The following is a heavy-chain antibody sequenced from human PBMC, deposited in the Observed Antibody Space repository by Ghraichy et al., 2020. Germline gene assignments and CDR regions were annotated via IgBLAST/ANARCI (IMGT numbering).Heavy chain of an antibody. CDR1: GGSFSGYY. CDR2: INHSGST. Sequence: SETLSLTCAVYGGSFSGYYWSWIRQPPGKGLEWIGEINHSGSTNYNPSLKSRVTISVDTSKNQFSLKLSSVTAADTAVYYCARTNPDIVAMDSEYYYYYGMDVWGQGTTVTVSS. V-gene: IGHV4-34*01. D-gene: IGHD5-12*01. J-gene: IGHJ6*02. CDR3: ARTNPDIVAMDSEYYYYYGMDV.